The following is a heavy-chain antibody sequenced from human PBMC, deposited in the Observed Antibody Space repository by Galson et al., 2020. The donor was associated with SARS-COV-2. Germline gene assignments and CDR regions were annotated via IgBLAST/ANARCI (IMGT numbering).Heavy chain of an antibody. D-gene: IGHD3-3*01. CDR2: IYYSGST. CDR3: ARHGRSYDLVFNYYYYYMDV. Sequence: SETLSLTCTVSGGSISSYYWSWIRQPPGKGLEWIGYIYYSGSTNYNPSLKSRVTIPVDTTKNQFSLKLSSVTAADTAVYYCARHGRSYDLVFNYYYYYMDVWGKGTTVTVSS. CDR1: GGSISSYY. J-gene: IGHJ6*03. V-gene: IGHV4-59*08.